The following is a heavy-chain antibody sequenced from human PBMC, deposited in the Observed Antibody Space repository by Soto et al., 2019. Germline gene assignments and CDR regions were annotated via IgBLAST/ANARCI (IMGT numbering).Heavy chain of an antibody. V-gene: IGHV3-11*06. CDR1: GFTFSYYY. J-gene: IGHJ5*02. D-gene: IGHD6-13*01. CDR3: ARGGYSSSLTLDP. Sequence: GGSLRLSCAASGFTFSYYYMSWIRQAPGKGLEWVSYISSSSSYTNYADSVKGRFTISRDNAKNSLYLQMNSLRAEDTAVYYCARGGYSSSLTLDPWGQGTLVTVSS. CDR2: ISSSSSYT.